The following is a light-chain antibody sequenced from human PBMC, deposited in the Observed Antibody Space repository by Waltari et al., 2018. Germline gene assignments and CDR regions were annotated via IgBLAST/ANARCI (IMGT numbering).Light chain of an antibody. Sequence: EIVMTQSPVTLSVSPGERVTLSCRASQSLRNNFAWYQQKAGQPPRLLIYGASTRAPGLPARFSGSGSGTEFALTISSLQPEDFAVYYCHHYNKRPPSYTFGQGTRLEIK. J-gene: IGKJ2*01. CDR1: QSLRNN. CDR3: HHYNKRPPSYT. CDR2: GAS. V-gene: IGKV3-15*01.